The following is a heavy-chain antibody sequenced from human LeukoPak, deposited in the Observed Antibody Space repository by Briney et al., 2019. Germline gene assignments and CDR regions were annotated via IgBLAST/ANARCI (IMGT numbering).Heavy chain of an antibody. CDR3: ARSITGHPNDAFDI. CDR1: GYTFTSYG. CDR2: IIPISGTA. V-gene: IGHV1-69*06. J-gene: IGHJ3*02. D-gene: IGHD3-3*01. Sequence: GASVKVSCKASGYTFTSYGISWVRQAPGQGLEWMGQIIPISGTANYAQKFQGRVAITADKSTNTAYMELSSLRSEDTAVYYCARSITGHPNDAFDIWGQGTMVTVSS.